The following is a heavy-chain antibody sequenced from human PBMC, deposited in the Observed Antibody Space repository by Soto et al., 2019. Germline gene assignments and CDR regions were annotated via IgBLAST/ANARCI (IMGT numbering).Heavy chain of an antibody. CDR1: GASNSTTTYL. CDR2: VYDSANS. D-gene: IGHD3-22*01. Sequence: LSLTCAISGASNSTTTYLLSWIRQPPWKGLEWIGSVYDSANSFYNPSLKSRLTVSVDTSKRQFSLNLRSVTAADTATYYCASQYSHYESSGHLLFAYWDHWGQGTLVTVSS. V-gene: IGHV4-39*01. CDR3: ASQYSHYESSGHLLFAYWDH. J-gene: IGHJ4*02.